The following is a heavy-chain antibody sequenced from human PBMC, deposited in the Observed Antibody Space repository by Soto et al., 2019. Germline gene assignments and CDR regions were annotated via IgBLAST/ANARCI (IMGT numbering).Heavy chain of an antibody. CDR2: INHSGST. D-gene: IGHD3-3*01. Sequence: SETLSLTCAVYGGSFSAYYWSWIRQPPGKGLEWIGEINHSGSTNYNPSLKSRVTISVDTSKNQFSLKLSSVTAADTAVYYCARQSGDFGYWGQGTLVTVS. CDR3: ARQSGDFGY. CDR1: GGSFSAYY. V-gene: IGHV4-34*01. J-gene: IGHJ4*02.